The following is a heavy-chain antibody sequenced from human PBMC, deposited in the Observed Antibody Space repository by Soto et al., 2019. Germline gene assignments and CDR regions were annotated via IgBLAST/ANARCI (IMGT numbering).Heavy chain of an antibody. J-gene: IGHJ6*02. CDR2: ISGYNGNT. Sequence: QVQLVQSGAEVKKPGASVKVSCKASGYTFTSYGISWVRQAPGQGLEWMGWISGYNGNTNYAQKLQGRVTMTTDTSTSTAYMELRSRRSDDTAVYYCARDGYCISTSCRHYDYYGMDVWGQGTTVTVSS. V-gene: IGHV1-18*01. CDR3: ARDGYCISTSCRHYDYYGMDV. CDR1: GYTFTSYG. D-gene: IGHD2-2*03.